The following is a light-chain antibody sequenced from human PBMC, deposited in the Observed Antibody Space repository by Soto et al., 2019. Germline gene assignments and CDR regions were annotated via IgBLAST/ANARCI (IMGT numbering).Light chain of an antibody. Sequence: EIGMTQSPATLSVSPGERATLSCRASQSISSNLAWYQQKLGQAPRLLSYRASTTATGIPARFSGSGSGTEFTLTISRLQSEDFALYYCQQYGNFPYTFGQGTKLEI. CDR1: QSISSN. CDR3: QQYGNFPYT. J-gene: IGKJ2*01. CDR2: RAS. V-gene: IGKV3-15*01.